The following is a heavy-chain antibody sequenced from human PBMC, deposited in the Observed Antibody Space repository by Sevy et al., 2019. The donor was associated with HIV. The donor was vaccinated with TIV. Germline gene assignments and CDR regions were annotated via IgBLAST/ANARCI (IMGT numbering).Heavy chain of an antibody. Sequence: ASVKVSCKVSGYTLTELSMHWVRQAPGKGLEWMGGFDPEDGETIYAQKFQGRVTMTEDTSTDTAYMELSSLRSEDTAVYYCATDPRGYYDGSSYYLGYFDYWGQGTLVTVSS. D-gene: IGHD3-22*01. V-gene: IGHV1-24*01. J-gene: IGHJ4*02. CDR1: GYTLTELS. CDR3: ATDPRGYYDGSSYYLGYFDY. CDR2: FDPEDGET.